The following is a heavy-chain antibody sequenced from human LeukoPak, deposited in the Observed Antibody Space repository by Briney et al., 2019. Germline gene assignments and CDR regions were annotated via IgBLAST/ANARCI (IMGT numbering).Heavy chain of an antibody. CDR2: VSSTSRYH. V-gene: IGHV3-21*04. Sequence: AGSLRLSCAASGFTVSNFTMNWVRQAQGNGRVWVSSVSSTSRYHYYADSLKGRFTTSRDNAKNSLYLQMNSLRAEDTAVYYCARDPGSGYEEHFDYWGQGHLIPVSS. CDR1: GFTVSNFT. D-gene: IGHD5-12*01. J-gene: IGHJ4*02. CDR3: ARDPGSGYEEHFDY.